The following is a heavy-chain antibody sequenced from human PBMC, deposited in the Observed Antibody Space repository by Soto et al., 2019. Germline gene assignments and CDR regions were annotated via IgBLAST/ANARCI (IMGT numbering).Heavy chain of an antibody. Sequence: GESLKISCKGSGYSFTSYWIGWVRQMPGKGLEWMGIIYPGDSDTRYSPSFQGQVTISADKSISTAYLQWSSPKASDTAMYYCATRSLGIGRDYYYGMDVWGQGTTVTVSS. CDR2: IYPGDSDT. CDR1: GYSFTSYW. D-gene: IGHD7-27*01. CDR3: ATRSLGIGRDYYYGMDV. V-gene: IGHV5-51*01. J-gene: IGHJ6*02.